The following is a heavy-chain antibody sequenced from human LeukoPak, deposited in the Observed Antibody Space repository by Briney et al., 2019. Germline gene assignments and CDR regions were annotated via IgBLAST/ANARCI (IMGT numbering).Heavy chain of an antibody. Sequence: ASVKVSCKASGGTFSSYAISWVRQAPGQGLEWMGGIIPIFGTANYAQKFQGRVTITADESTSTAYMELSSLRSEDTAVYYCASGVLRFLEWSYYFDYWGQGTLVTVSS. CDR2: IIPIFGTA. D-gene: IGHD3-3*01. J-gene: IGHJ4*02. V-gene: IGHV1-69*01. CDR3: ASGVLRFLEWSYYFDY. CDR1: GGTFSSYA.